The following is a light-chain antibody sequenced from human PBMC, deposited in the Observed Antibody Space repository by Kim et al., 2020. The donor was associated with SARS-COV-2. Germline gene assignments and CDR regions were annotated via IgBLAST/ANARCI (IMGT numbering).Light chain of an antibody. CDR3: AAWDDSLGGAV. V-gene: IGLV1-47*01. CDR2: RNN. CDR1: SSNIGSNY. Sequence: ELTQPPSASGTPGQRVTISCSGSSSNIGSNYVYWYQQLPGTAPKLLIYRNNQRPSGVPDRFSASKSGSSASLAISGLRSEDDSDYYCAAWDDSLGGAVFGGGTQLTVL. J-gene: IGLJ3*02.